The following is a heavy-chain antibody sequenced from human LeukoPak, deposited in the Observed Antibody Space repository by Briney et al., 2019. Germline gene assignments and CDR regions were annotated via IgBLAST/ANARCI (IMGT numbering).Heavy chain of an antibody. J-gene: IGHJ4*02. D-gene: IGHD3-22*01. CDR3: ASNPTYYYDSSGYYHFDY. CDR2: INPNDGST. Sequence: GASVKVSCKASGYNFTSYWIQWVRQAPGQGLEWVSLINPNDGSTTYTHKFQGRVTMTRDMSTSTAYLELSSLRSEDTAVYYCASNPTYYYDSSGYYHFDYWGQGTLVTVSS. CDR1: GYNFTSYW. V-gene: IGHV1-46*01.